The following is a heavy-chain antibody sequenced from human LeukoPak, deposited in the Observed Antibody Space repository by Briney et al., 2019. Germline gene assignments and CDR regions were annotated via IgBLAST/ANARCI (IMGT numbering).Heavy chain of an antibody. CDR3: ARSGQTVTRFYYFDY. D-gene: IGHD4-17*01. Sequence: SETLSLTCTVSGGSISSYYWSWIRQTPGKGLEWIRYIYYSGSTNYNPSLKSRVTISVDTSKNQFSLKLSSVTAADTAVYYCARSGQTVTRFYYFDYWGQGTLVTVSS. V-gene: IGHV4-59*08. CDR2: IYYSGST. J-gene: IGHJ4*02. CDR1: GGSISSYY.